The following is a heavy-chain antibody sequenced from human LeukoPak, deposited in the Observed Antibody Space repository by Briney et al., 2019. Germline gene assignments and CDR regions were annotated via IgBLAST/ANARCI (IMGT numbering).Heavy chain of an antibody. CDR1: GLSLSIYS. CDR2: ISSGSTYI. Sequence: GGSLRLSCTASGLSLSIYSLHWVPEAPERGLIWVSCISSGSTYISYADSVKGRFTISRDNAKNSLYLQMNSLRAEDTAVYYCARETYEGAFDIWGQGTMVTVSS. D-gene: IGHD3-3*01. J-gene: IGHJ3*02. V-gene: IGHV3-21*01. CDR3: ARETYEGAFDI.